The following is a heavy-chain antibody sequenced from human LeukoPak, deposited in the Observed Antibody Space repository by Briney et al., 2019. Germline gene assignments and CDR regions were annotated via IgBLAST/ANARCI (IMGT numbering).Heavy chain of an antibody. Sequence: ASVKVSCKASEYNFTSYYMHWVRQDPGQGLEWMGIINPSGGSTSYAQKCQGRVTMTRDTSTSTVYMELSSLRSEDTAVYYCARDHVGAIDYWGQGTLVTVSS. CDR2: INPSGGST. CDR1: EYNFTSYY. V-gene: IGHV1-46*01. D-gene: IGHD1-26*01. CDR3: ARDHVGAIDY. J-gene: IGHJ4*02.